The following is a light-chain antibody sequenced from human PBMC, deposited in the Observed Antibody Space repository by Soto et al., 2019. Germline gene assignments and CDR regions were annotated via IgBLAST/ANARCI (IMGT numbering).Light chain of an antibody. CDR1: QSLSRN. V-gene: IGKV3-15*01. J-gene: IGKJ3*01. CDR2: GAS. Sequence: EILMTQSPATLSVSPGERATLSCRASQSLSRNLAWYQQKPGQAPRLLIYGASTRASGVPARFSGSGSGTEFPPPISSLQSRYFALFYCQPYNAWPPASTSGPGTKVVL. CDR3: QPYNAWPPAST.